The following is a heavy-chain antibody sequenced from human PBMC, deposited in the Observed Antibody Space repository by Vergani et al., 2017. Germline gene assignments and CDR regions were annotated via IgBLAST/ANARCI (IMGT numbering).Heavy chain of an antibody. CDR3: ARGVTMVRGVKKYFDY. Sequence: EVQLLESGGGLVQPGGSLRLSCAASGFTFSSYSMNWVRQAPGKGLEWVSSISSSSSYIYYADSVKGRFTISRDNAKNSLYLQMNSLRAEDTAVYYCARGVTMVRGVKKYFDYWGQGTLVTVSS. CDR2: ISSSSSYI. CDR1: GFTFSSYS. D-gene: IGHD3-10*01. V-gene: IGHV3-21*01. J-gene: IGHJ4*02.